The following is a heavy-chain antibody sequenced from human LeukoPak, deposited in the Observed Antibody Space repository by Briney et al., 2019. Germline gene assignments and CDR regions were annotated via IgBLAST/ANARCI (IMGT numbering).Heavy chain of an antibody. D-gene: IGHD3-22*01. CDR2: INPSGGST. CDR1: GYTFTSYY. V-gene: IGHV1-46*01. Sequence: GASVKVSCKASGYTFTSYYIHWVRQAPGQGLEWMGIINPSGGSTSYAQKFQGRVTMTRDTSTSTVYMELSSLRSEDTAVYYCARAATMIVVVPHFDYWGQGTLVTVSS. J-gene: IGHJ4*02. CDR3: ARAATMIVVVPHFDY.